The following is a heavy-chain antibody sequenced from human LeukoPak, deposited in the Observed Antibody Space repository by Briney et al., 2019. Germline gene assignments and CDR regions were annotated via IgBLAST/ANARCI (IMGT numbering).Heavy chain of an antibody. J-gene: IGHJ3*02. D-gene: IGHD2-15*01. CDR2: IWYGGSNK. Sequence: GGSLRLSCAASGFTFSSYGMHWVRQAPGKGLEWVAVIWYGGSNKYYADSVKGRFTISRDNSKNTLYLQMNSLRAEDTAVYFCARSRELLIANDAFDIWGQGTMVTVSS. CDR1: GFTFSSYG. CDR3: ARSRELLIANDAFDI. V-gene: IGHV3-33*08.